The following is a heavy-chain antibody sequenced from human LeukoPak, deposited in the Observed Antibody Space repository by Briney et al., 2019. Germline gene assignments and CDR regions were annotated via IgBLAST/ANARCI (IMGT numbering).Heavy chain of an antibody. V-gene: IGHV3-30*03. CDR1: GLTFSSHW. D-gene: IGHD6-13*01. J-gene: IGHJ4*02. Sequence: PGGSLRLSCAASGLTFSSHWMHWVRQAPGKGLEWVAVISYDGSNKYYADSVQGRFTISRDNSKNTLYLQMNSLTAEDTAVYYCARDRQQLLDYWGQGTLVTVSS. CDR2: ISYDGSNK. CDR3: ARDRQQLLDY.